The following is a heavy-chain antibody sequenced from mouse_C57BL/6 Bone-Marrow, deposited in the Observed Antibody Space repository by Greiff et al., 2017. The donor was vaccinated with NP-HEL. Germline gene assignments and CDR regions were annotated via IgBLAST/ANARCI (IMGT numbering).Heavy chain of an antibody. D-gene: IGHD1-1*01. V-gene: IGHV1-64*01. CDR3: ARAPYYGSSHWYFDV. CDR1: GYTFTSYW. CDR2: IHPNSGST. Sequence: QVQLQQPGAELVKPGASVKLSCKASGYTFTSYWMHWVKQRPGQGLEWIGMIHPNSGSTNYNEKFKSKATLTVYKSSSTAYMQLSSLTSEDSAVYYCARAPYYGSSHWYFDVWGTGTTVTVSS. J-gene: IGHJ1*03.